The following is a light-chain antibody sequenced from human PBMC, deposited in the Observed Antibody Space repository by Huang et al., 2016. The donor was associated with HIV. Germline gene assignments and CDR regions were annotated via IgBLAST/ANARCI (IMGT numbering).Light chain of an antibody. CDR2: RAS. V-gene: IGKV1-5*03. CDR1: QNINTW. J-gene: IGKJ2*01. Sequence: DIQMTQSPSTLSASVGDRVTITCRASQNINTWLSWYQQKPGKAPDLLIYRASSLQVGVPSRFTGSGSRTEFTLTITSLQPDDLGTYYCQQYNTYLYTFGQGTKLEI. CDR3: QQYNTYLYT.